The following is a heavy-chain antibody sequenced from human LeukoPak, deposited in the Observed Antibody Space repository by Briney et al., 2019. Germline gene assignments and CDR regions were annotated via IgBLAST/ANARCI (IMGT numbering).Heavy chain of an antibody. D-gene: IGHD6-13*01. CDR1: GGSINSADYY. J-gene: IGHJ4*02. CDR2: INYSGTT. Sequence: SETLSLTRTVSGGSINSADYYWTWIRQHPGKGLEWIGYINYSGTTYYNPSLKSRITVSVDTSKNQFSLKLSSVTAADTAAYYCEREGGAYSSSYYLDYLGQGTLVTVSS. V-gene: IGHV4-31*03. CDR3: EREGGAYSSSYYLDY.